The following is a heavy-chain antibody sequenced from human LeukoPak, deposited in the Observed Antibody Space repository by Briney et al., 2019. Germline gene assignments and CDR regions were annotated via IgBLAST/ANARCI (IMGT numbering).Heavy chain of an antibody. CDR1: GGTFSSYA. Sequence: SVKVSCKASGGTFSSYAISWVRQAPGQGLEWMGGIIPIFGTANYAQKFQGRVTITADESTSTAYMELSSLRSEDTAVYYCARGTPNYDILTGYYNWFDYWGQGTLVTVSS. V-gene: IGHV1-69*13. CDR2: IIPIFGTA. CDR3: ARGTPNYDILTGYYNWFDY. J-gene: IGHJ4*02. D-gene: IGHD3-9*01.